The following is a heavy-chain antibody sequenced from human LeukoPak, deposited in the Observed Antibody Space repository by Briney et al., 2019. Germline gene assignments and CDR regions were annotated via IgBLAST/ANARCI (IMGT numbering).Heavy chain of an antibody. V-gene: IGHV3-53*01. CDR3: ARIDGPTVYTYYMDL. Sequence: PGGSLRLSCAASGFSVSNNYVTWVRQPPGKGLEWVSVIYSNGSTYYADSVKGRFTISRDDAKNSLYLQMNTLRAEDTAVYYCARIDGPTVYTYYMDLWGKGTTVTVAS. J-gene: IGHJ6*03. D-gene: IGHD3-16*01. CDR1: GFSVSNNY. CDR2: IYSNGST.